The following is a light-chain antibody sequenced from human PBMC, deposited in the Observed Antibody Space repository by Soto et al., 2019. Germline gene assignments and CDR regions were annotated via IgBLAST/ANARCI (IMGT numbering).Light chain of an antibody. CDR1: SSDFGDSTY. V-gene: IGLV2-14*01. J-gene: IGLJ1*01. Sequence: QSALTQPASVSGSPGQSITVSCTGTSSDFGDSTYVSWYQQHPGKAPRLIIYDVNNRPSGVAARFSASRSGNTASLTISGLQAEDEADYYCTSCTRSGLYVFGTGTKVTVL. CDR2: DVN. CDR3: TSCTRSGLYV.